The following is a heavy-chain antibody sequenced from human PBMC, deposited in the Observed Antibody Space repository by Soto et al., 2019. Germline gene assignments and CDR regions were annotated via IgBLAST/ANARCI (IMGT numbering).Heavy chain of an antibody. CDR2: IYYSGST. V-gene: IGHV4-39*01. CDR3: ARTYYYDSSGFPPRFGTSL. D-gene: IGHD3-22*01. J-gene: IGHJ4*02. CDR1: GVSISSSSYY. Sequence: SETLSLTCPVSGVSISSSSYYWGWIRQPPGKGLEWIGSIYYSGSTYYNPSLKSRVTISVDTSKNQFSLKLSSVTAADTAVYYCARTYYYDSSGFPPRFGTSLWGQGTLVTVSS.